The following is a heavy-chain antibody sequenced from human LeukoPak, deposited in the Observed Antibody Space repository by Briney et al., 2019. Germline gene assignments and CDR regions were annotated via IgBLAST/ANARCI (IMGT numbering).Heavy chain of an antibody. D-gene: IGHD2-21*01. J-gene: IGHJ4*02. Sequence: GGSLRLSCAASGFTFSSYSMNWVRQAPGKGLEWVSYISSSSSTIYYADSVKGRFTISRDNAKNSLYLQMNSLRAEDTAVYYCARDFHIGEEKLMGYWGQGTLVTVFS. CDR1: GFTFSSYS. CDR3: ARDFHIGEEKLMGY. V-gene: IGHV3-48*01. CDR2: ISSSSSTI.